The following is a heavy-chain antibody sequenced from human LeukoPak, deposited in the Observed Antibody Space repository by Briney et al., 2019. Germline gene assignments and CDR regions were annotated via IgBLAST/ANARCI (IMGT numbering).Heavy chain of an antibody. Sequence: SETLSLTCTVSGGSVSSGSYYWSWIRQPPGKGLEWIGYIYYSGSTNYNPSLKSRVTISVDTSKNQFSLKLSSVTAADTAVYYCARDSSYYYYGMDVWGQGTTVIVSS. J-gene: IGHJ6*02. CDR3: ARDSSYYYYGMDV. CDR1: GGSVSSGSYY. CDR2: IYYSGST. V-gene: IGHV4-61*01.